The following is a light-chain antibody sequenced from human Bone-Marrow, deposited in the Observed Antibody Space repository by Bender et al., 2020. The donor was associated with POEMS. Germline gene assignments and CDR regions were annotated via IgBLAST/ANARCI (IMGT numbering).Light chain of an antibody. CDR1: SRDVGNYNL. CDR2: EGT. J-gene: IGLJ2*01. CDR3: SSYTSSTTLV. Sequence: QSALTQPASVSGSPGQSITIACTGTSRDVGNYNLVSWYQQHPGKAPQVMIYEGTKRPSGVSNRFSGSKSGNTASLTISGLQAEDEADYYCSSYTSSTTLVFGGGTKLTVL. V-gene: IGLV2-14*02.